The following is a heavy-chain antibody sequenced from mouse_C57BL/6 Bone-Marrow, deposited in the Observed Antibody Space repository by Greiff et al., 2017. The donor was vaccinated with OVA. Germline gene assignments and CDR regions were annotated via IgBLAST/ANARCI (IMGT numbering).Heavy chain of an antibody. CDR3: TTYRY. J-gene: IGHJ2*01. Sequence: VQLQQSGAELVRPGASVKLSCTASCFNIKDDYMHWVKERPEQGLEWIGWIDPENGDTEYASKFQGKATITADTSSKTVYLHLSSLTSEDTAVYYCTTYRYWGQGTTLTVSS. V-gene: IGHV14-4*01. CDR1: CFNIKDDY. CDR2: IDPENGDT.